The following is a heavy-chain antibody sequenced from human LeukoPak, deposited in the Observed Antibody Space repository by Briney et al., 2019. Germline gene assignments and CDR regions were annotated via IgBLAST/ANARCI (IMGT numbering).Heavy chain of an antibody. Sequence: GASVKVSCKASGYTFTSYYMHRARQAPGQGLEWMGIINPSGGSTSYAQKFQGRVTMTRDTSTSTVYMELSSLRSEDTAVYYCARSYYDSSGYSQFDYWGQGTLVTVSS. D-gene: IGHD3-22*01. V-gene: IGHV1-46*01. CDR1: GYTFTSYY. CDR2: INPSGGST. CDR3: ARSYYDSSGYSQFDY. J-gene: IGHJ4*02.